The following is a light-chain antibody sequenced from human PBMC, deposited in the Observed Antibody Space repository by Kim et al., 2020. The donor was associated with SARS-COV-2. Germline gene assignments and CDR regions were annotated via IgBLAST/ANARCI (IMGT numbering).Light chain of an antibody. CDR1: KLGDRY. V-gene: IGLV3-1*01. CDR3: QAWDSSTAV. CDR2: QDR. Sequence: SYELTQPPSVSVSPGQTASITCSGDKLGDRYACWYQQKPGQSPVLVIYQDRKRPSGIPERFSGSNSGNTATLTISGTQAMDAADYYCQAWDSSTAVFGGG. J-gene: IGLJ2*01.